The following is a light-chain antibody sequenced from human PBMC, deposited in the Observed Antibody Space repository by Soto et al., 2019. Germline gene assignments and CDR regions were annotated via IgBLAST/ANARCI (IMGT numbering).Light chain of an antibody. CDR2: GAS. CDR3: HQYNNWPPWT. CDR1: QSVDKD. V-gene: IGKV3D-15*01. J-gene: IGKJ1*01. Sequence: EVVMTQSPATLSVSPGEGATLSCRPSQSVDKDLAWYRQKPGQAPRLLIYGASSRATGIPARFSGSGSGTEFTLTISSLQSEDYAVYYCHQYNNWPPWTFGQGSKVDI.